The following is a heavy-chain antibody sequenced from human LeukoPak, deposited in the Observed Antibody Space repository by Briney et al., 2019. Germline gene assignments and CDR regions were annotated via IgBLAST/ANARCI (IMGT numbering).Heavy chain of an antibody. CDR2: ISYDGSNK. V-gene: IGHV3-30-3*01. Sequence: PGGSLRLSCAASGFTFSSYAMHWVRQAPGKGLEWVAVISYDGSNKYYADSVKGRFTISRDNSKNTLYLQMNSLRAEDTAVYYCARDGGSGWYRPIDYWGQGTLVTVSS. D-gene: IGHD6-19*01. CDR3: ARDGGSGWYRPIDY. J-gene: IGHJ4*02. CDR1: GFTFSSYA.